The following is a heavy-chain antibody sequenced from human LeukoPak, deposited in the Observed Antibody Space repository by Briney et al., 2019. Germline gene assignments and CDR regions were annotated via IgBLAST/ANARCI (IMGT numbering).Heavy chain of an antibody. V-gene: IGHV3-66*01. J-gene: IGHJ4*02. Sequence: PGGSLRLSCAASGFTVSSNYMSWVRQAPGKGLEWVSVIYSGGSTYYADSVKGRFTISRDNSKNALYLQMNSLRAGDTAVYYCARGSIAAAGEFDYWGQGTLVTVSS. CDR3: ARGSIAAAGEFDY. D-gene: IGHD6-13*01. CDR1: GFTVSSNY. CDR2: IYSGGST.